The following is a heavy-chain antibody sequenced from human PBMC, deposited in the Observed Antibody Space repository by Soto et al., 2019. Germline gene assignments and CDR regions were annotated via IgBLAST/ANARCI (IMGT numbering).Heavy chain of an antibody. Sequence: PGESLKISCKGSGYSFTSYRISWVRQMPGKGLEWMGRIDPSDSYTNYSPSFQGHVTISADKSISTAYLQWSSLKASDTAVYYCARDGGYYDSGHYYYYGMDVWGQGTTVTVSS. CDR2: IDPSDSYT. D-gene: IGHD3-22*01. J-gene: IGHJ6*02. CDR1: GYSFTSYR. V-gene: IGHV5-10-1*01. CDR3: ARDGGYYDSGHYYYYGMDV.